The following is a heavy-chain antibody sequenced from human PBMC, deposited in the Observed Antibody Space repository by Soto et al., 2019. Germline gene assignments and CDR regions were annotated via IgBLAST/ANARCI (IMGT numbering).Heavy chain of an antibody. V-gene: IGHV3-13*01. Sequence: PGGSLRLSCAASGFTISSYATHWVRQPIGKGLECVSTIGTAGDTYYLDSVKGRFTISREDAKNSLYLQMNSLRAGDTAVYYCVTGNGYFDYWGQGNLVTASS. D-gene: IGHD3-10*01. J-gene: IGHJ4*02. CDR3: VTGNGYFDY. CDR2: IGTAGDT. CDR1: GFTISSYA.